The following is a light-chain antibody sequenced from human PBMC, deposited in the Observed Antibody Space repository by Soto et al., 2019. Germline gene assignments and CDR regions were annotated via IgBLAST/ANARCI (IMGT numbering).Light chain of an antibody. CDR1: QSVSSH. V-gene: IGKV3-11*01. CDR2: DAS. J-gene: IGKJ5*01. CDR3: QQGGNWPLS. Sequence: EIVLTQSSATLSLSPGERATVSCRASQSVSSHLAWYQQKRGQAPRLLIYDASSRASGIPARFSGSGSGTDFTLTISSLEPEDFAVYSCQQGGNWPLSFGQGTRLEIK.